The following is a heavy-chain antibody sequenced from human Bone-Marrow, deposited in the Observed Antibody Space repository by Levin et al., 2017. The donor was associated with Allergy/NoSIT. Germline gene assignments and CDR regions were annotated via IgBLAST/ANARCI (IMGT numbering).Heavy chain of an antibody. CDR3: ARVPAFYYDSSGTYTDY. J-gene: IGHJ4*02. D-gene: IGHD3-22*01. CDR1: GGTFNTYT. Sequence: GASVKVSCKASGGTFNTYTLSWVRQAPGQGLEWMGRIIPMYGTTDYAQKFQGRVTLTADESTNTVYMELSSLRFEDTAVYYCARVPAFYYDSSGTYTDYWGQGTAVTVSS. V-gene: IGHV1-69*13. CDR2: IIPMYGTT.